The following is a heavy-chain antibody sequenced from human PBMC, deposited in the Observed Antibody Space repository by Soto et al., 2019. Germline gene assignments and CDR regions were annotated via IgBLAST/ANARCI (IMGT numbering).Heavy chain of an antibody. Sequence: EVQLVESGGGLVKPGGSLRLSCAASGFTFSSYNMNWVRQAPGKGLEWVSSISSSSSYIYYADSVKGRFTISRDNAKNSLYRKMTSTRAEDTAFYYCASTSRDGNNNYCYDYGMDVWGQGNTVTVSS. CDR3: ASTSRDGNNNYCYDYGMDV. D-gene: IGHD2-2*01. V-gene: IGHV3-21*01. CDR1: GFTFSSYN. CDR2: ISSSSSYI. J-gene: IGHJ6*02.